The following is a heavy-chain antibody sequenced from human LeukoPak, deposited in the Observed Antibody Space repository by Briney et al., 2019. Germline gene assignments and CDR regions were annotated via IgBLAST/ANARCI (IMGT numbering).Heavy chain of an antibody. CDR3: ADLLTMVSLRGY. Sequence: GGSLRLSCAASGFTFGSYAMSWVRQAPGKGLEWVSAISGSGGSTYYADSVKGRFTISRDNSKNTLYLQMNSLRADDTAVYYCADLLTMVSLRGYWGQGTLVTVSS. CDR2: ISGSGGST. D-gene: IGHD4/OR15-4a*01. J-gene: IGHJ4*02. CDR1: GFTFGSYA. V-gene: IGHV3-23*01.